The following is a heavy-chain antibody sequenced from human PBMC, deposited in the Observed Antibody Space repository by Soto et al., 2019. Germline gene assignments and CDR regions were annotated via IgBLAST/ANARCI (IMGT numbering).Heavy chain of an antibody. CDR3: AKGSRGYTGYVFDY. Sequence: PGESLKISCAAAGFTFSSNWMHWVRQAPGKGLVWVSRINSDGTSTTYADSVKGRFTISRDNAKNTLYLQMNSLRAEDTAVYYCAKGSRGYTGYVFDYWGRGTLVTVSS. CDR2: INSDGTST. V-gene: IGHV3-74*01. D-gene: IGHD5-12*01. J-gene: IGHJ4*02. CDR1: GFTFSSNW.